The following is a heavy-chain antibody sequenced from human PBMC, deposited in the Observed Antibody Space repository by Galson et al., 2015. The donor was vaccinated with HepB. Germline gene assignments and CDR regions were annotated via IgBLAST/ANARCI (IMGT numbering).Heavy chain of an antibody. CDR1: GGSVSSGTSY. Sequence: LSLTCTVSGGSVSSGTSYWSWIRQSPGKGLEWIGHFYYSGSTNYNPSLKSRVTMSVDTSKNQLSLKLISVTAADTAVYYCAKVHELWSGPKDYMDVWGKGTTVTGSS. V-gene: IGHV4-61*01. J-gene: IGHJ6*03. D-gene: IGHD3-3*01. CDR2: FYYSGST. CDR3: AKVHELWSGPKDYMDV.